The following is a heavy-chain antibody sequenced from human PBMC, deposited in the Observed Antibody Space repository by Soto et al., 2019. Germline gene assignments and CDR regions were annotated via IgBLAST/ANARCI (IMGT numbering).Heavy chain of an antibody. J-gene: IGHJ6*02. CDR1: GLTFSNYD. Sequence: PGGSLRLSCAASGLTFSNYDMSWVRQAPGQGLAWVSAISDSGSGTYYADSVKGRFTISRDNSKNTLYLQMNSLRAEDTAVYYCVRQAKFTTVTANGGYYYGLDVWGQGTTVTVSS. V-gene: IGHV3-23*01. CDR3: VRQAKFTTVTANGGYYYGLDV. CDR2: ISDSGSGT. D-gene: IGHD4-4*01.